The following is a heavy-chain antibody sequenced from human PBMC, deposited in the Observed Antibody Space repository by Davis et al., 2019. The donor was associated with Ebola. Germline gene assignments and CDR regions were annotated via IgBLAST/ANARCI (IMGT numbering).Heavy chain of an antibody. Sequence: PSETLSLTCTVSGGSITSYYWSWIRQPPGKGLEWIGYIHYSGSTNYNPSLKSRVITSVDTSKNQFSLKLSSVTAADTAVYYCARLRYYASTVNTFDVWGQGTMVTVSS. V-gene: IGHV4-59*08. CDR1: GGSITSYY. CDR2: IHYSGST. D-gene: IGHD3-22*01. CDR3: ARLRYYASTVNTFDV. J-gene: IGHJ3*01.